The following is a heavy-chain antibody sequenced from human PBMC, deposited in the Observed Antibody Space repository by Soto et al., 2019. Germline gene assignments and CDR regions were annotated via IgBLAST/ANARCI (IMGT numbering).Heavy chain of an antibody. J-gene: IGHJ4*02. CDR3: VKSRGGNNFDFFD. V-gene: IGHV3-64D*06. Sequence: RWGSLRLSCSASGFTFISYAIHFFRHSPWKGLEYVSGVRGNGDPPFYADSVKGRFTISRDNSKNTLYLQMSSLSADDTAVYYCVKSRGGNNFDFFDWGQGALVTVSS. CDR2: VRGNGDPP. CDR1: GFTFISYA. D-gene: IGHD5-12*01.